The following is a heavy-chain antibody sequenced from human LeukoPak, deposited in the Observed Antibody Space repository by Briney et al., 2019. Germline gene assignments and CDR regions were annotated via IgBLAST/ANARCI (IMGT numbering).Heavy chain of an antibody. CDR3: ARGRDIVVVPAAIPPYYYYMGV. Sequence: SETLSLTCTVSGGSISSYYWSWIRQPPGKGLEWIGYIYYSGSTNYNPSLKSRVTIPVDTSKNQFSLKLSSVTAADTAVYYCARGRDIVVVPAAIPPYYYYMGVWGKGTTVTVSS. D-gene: IGHD2-2*02. J-gene: IGHJ6*03. V-gene: IGHV4-59*01. CDR1: GGSISSYY. CDR2: IYYSGST.